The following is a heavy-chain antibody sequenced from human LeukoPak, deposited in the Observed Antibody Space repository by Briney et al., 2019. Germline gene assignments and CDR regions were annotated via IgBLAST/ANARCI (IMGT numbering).Heavy chain of an antibody. CDR2: ISGSGGNT. CDR3: ANKIRGSFYFDY. CDR1: GFTFSSYA. J-gene: IGHJ4*02. D-gene: IGHD3-10*01. V-gene: IGHV3-23*01. Sequence: GGSLRLSCAASGFTFSSYAMSWVRQAREKGLEWVSVISGSGGNTYYADSVKGRFTISRDNSKNTVYLQMNSLRAEDTAVYYCANKIRGSFYFDYWGQGTLVTVSS.